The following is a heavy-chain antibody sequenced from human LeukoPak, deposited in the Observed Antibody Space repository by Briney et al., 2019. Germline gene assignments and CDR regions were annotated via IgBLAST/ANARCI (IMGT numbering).Heavy chain of an antibody. CDR3: ARQIYGGVFDP. D-gene: IGHD4-23*01. CDR2: VYKTGTT. V-gene: IGHV4-59*08. CDR1: GGSISIFY. J-gene: IGHJ5*02. Sequence: SETLSLTCTVSGGSISIFYWSWIRQPPGKGLEYIGNVYKTGTTNYNPSLKSRVTISVDTSKDQFSLKLSSVTAADTAIYYCARQIYGGVFDPWGQGTLVTVSS.